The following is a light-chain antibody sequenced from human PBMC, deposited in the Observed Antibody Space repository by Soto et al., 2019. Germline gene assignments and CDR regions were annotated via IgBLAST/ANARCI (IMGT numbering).Light chain of an antibody. Sequence: EVVLTQSPGTLSLSPGERATLSCRASQTITSSYVAWYQQKPGQSPRLLIYGVSSRATGIPDRFSGSGSETDFTLTISRLELEDFAVYYCQQCGSTPWTFGQGTKVESK. CDR2: GVS. CDR3: QQCGSTPWT. J-gene: IGKJ1*01. CDR1: QTITSSY. V-gene: IGKV3-20*01.